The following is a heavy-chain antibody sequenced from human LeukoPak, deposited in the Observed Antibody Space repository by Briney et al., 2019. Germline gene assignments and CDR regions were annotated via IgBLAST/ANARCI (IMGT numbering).Heavy chain of an antibody. D-gene: IGHD3-22*01. J-gene: IGHJ2*01. CDR1: GLTFSNYN. Sequence: GGSLRLSCVASGLTFSNYNMHWVRQAPGKGLEWVAVIWHDGNYKYYVDSVKGRFTISRDNSKNTVYLQMNSLGAEDTAVYLCARDSDYYDSSAYSFRGGLHYDFWGRGTLVTVSS. CDR3: ARDSDYYDSSAYSFRGGLHYDF. V-gene: IGHV3-33*01. CDR2: IWHDGNYK.